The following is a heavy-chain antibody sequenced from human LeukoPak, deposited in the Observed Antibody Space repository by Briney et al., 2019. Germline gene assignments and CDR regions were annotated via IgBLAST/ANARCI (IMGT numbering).Heavy chain of an antibody. CDR2: IYSGGST. Sequence: GGSLRLSCAASGFTVSSNYMSWVRQAPGKGLEWVSVIYSGGSTYYADSVKGRFTISRDNSKNTLYLQMNSLRAEDTAVYYCARNRDSGWYFDYWGQGTLVSVSS. V-gene: IGHV3-53*01. J-gene: IGHJ4*02. D-gene: IGHD6-19*01. CDR3: ARNRDSGWYFDY. CDR1: GFTVSSNY.